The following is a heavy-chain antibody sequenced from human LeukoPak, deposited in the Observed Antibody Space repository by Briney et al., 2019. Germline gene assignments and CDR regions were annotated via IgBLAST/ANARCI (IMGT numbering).Heavy chain of an antibody. CDR1: GGSISSGSYP. Sequence: RASETLSLTCTVSGGSISSGSYPWSWIRQPAGKGLEWIGRIYTSGSTNYNPSLKSRVTISVDTSKNQFSLRLSSVTAADTAVYYCAGEASSWRENWFDPWGQGTLVTVSS. J-gene: IGHJ5*02. V-gene: IGHV4-61*02. CDR3: AGEASSWRENWFDP. CDR2: IYTSGST. D-gene: IGHD6-13*01.